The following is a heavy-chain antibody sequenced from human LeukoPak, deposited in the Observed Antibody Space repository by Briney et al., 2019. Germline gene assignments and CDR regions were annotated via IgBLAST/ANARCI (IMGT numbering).Heavy chain of an antibody. CDR1: GFTFNSYS. CDR2: IDGYSRTI. D-gene: IGHD4-11*01. J-gene: IGHJ4*02. Sequence: PGGPLRLSCAASGFTFNSYSMNWVRQTPGKGLEWVSYIDGYSRTIHYADSVKGRFTISRDNAKNSLYLQMNTLRAEDTAVYYCARMPLEIVTNFLDSWGQGTLVTVHS. V-gene: IGHV3-48*04. CDR3: ARMPLEIVTNFLDS.